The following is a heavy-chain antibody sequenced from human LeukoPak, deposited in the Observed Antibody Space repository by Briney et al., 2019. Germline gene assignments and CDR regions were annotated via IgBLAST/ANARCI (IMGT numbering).Heavy chain of an antibody. CDR1: GGSISSYD. D-gene: IGHD4-11*01. V-gene: IGHV4-59*08. CDR2: IYYSGST. Sequence: SETLSLTCTVSGGSISSYDLSWIRQPPGKGLEWIGYIYYSGSTNYNPSLKSRVTISVDTSKNQFSLKLSSVTAADTAVYYCARHATTVAYYFDYWGQGTLVTVSS. J-gene: IGHJ4*02. CDR3: ARHATTVAYYFDY.